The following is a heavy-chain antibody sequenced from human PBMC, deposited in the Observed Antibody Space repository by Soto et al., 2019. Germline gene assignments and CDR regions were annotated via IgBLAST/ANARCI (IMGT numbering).Heavy chain of an antibody. V-gene: IGHV2-5*02. J-gene: IGHJ4*02. CDR1: GFSLTTGVG. CDR2: VYWDDGK. CDR3: ATLTADF. Sequence: ITLEESGPTLVKPTATLTLTCTFSGFSLTTGVGVGWVRQPPGKALEWLALVYWDDGKHYTPSLMSRLTITKDISKGQVVLTMTNMDPVDTATYYCATLTADFWGPGTLVTVSS.